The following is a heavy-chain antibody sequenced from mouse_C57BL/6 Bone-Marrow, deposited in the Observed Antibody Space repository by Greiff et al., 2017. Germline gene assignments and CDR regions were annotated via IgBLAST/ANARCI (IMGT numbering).Heavy chain of an antibody. V-gene: IGHV1-54*01. CDR3: ARGRGAMDY. J-gene: IGHJ4*01. CDR2: INPGSGGT. CDR1: GYAFTNYL. Sequence: VQGVESGAELVRPGTSVKVSCKASGYAFTNYLIEWVKQRPGQGLEWIGVINPGSGGTNYNEKFKGKATLTADKSSSTAYMQLSSLTSEDSAVYFCARGRGAMDYWGQGTSVTVSS.